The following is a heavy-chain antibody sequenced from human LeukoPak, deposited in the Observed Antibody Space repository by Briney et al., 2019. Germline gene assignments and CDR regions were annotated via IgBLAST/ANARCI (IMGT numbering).Heavy chain of an antibody. V-gene: IGHV3-30*02. Sequence: GGSLRLSCAASGFTFSHYGIHWVSQAPGKGPEWVAFIPYDGSKKYYAGSVKGRFTISRDNSKNTVSLQMNSLRADDTAVYYCAKEGRGPSERTTTKGLDYWGQGILVTVSS. CDR1: GFTFSHYG. J-gene: IGHJ4*02. CDR2: IPYDGSKK. CDR3: AKEGRGPSERTTTKGLDY. D-gene: IGHD5-24*01.